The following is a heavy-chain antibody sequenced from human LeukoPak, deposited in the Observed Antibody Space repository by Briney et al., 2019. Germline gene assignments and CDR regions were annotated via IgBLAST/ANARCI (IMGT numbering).Heavy chain of an antibody. CDR1: GGTFSSYA. CDR2: IIPIFGTA. CDR3: AREVYRGLYYGSGMGYYFDY. J-gene: IGHJ4*02. D-gene: IGHD3-10*01. Sequence: ASVKVSCKASGGTFSSYAISWVRQAPGQGLEWMGGIIPIFGTANYAQKFHGRVTITTDESTSTAYMELSSLRSEDTAVYYCAREVYRGLYYGSGMGYYFDYWGQGTLVTVSS. V-gene: IGHV1-69*05.